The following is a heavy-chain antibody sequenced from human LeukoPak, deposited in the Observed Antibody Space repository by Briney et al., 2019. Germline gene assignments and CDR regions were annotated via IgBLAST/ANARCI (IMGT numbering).Heavy chain of an antibody. D-gene: IGHD3-10*01. J-gene: IGHJ4*02. V-gene: IGHV4-59*01. CDR1: GGSISSYF. CDR2: MYYSGTT. CDR3: ARGWFGETN. Sequence: SETLSLTCTVSGGSISSYFWIWIRQPPGKRLEWIGYMYYSGTTNYNPSLKSRVTISVDTSKNQFSLKLSSVTAADTAVYYCARGWFGETNWGQGTLVTVSS.